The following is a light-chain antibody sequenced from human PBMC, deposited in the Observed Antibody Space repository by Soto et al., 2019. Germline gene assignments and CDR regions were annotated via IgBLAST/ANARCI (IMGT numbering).Light chain of an antibody. V-gene: IGLV2-14*01. J-gene: IGLJ3*02. CDR3: SSYTTSYTQV. Sequence: QSALTQPASVSGSPGQSITISCTGTSSDVGGYNYVSWYQHHPGKAPKLMIYEVSNRPSGVSNRFSGSKSGNTASLSISGPQAEDEADYYCSSYTTSYTQVFGGGTKLTVL. CDR2: EVS. CDR1: SSDVGGYNY.